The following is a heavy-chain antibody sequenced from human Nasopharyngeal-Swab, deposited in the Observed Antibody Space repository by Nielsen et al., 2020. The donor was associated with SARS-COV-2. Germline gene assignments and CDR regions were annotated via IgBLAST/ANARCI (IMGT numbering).Heavy chain of an antibody. V-gene: IGHV3-30*18. D-gene: IGHD3-10*01. CDR3: AKLIEEGSGSYYALYYYYGMDV. CDR2: ISYDGSNK. J-gene: IGHJ6*02. Sequence: MRQSRGEGLEWVAVISYDGSNKYYADSVKGRFTISRDNSKNTLYLQMNSLRAEDTAVYYCAKLIEEGSGSYYALYYYYGMDVWGQGTTVTVSS.